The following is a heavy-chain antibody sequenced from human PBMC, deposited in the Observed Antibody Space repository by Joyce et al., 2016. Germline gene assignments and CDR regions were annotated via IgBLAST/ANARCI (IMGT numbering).Heavy chain of an antibody. CDR2: IYFSGST. J-gene: IGHJ4*02. CDR3: ARGNGDFWSGYYNYFDY. Sequence: QVQLQESGPGLVKPSQTLSLTCTVSGGSISSGDYYWSWVRQSPGKGLEWIGYIYFSGSTNRNTSLKSRLTRAADTSKNQFSLKVRSVTAADTAVYYCARGNGDFWSGYYNYFDYWGQGILVTVSS. V-gene: IGHV4-30-4*01. D-gene: IGHD3-3*01. CDR1: GGSISSGDYY.